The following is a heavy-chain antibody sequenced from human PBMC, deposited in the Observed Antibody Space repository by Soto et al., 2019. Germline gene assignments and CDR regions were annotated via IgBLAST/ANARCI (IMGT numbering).Heavy chain of an antibody. Sequence: ASVKVSCKVSGYTLTELSMHWVRQAPGKGLEWMGGFDPEDGETIYAQKFQGRVTMTEDTSTDTAYMELSSLRSEDTAVYYCATYYGDYDAFDIWGQGTMVTVSS. J-gene: IGHJ3*02. CDR2: FDPEDGET. CDR3: ATYYGDYDAFDI. V-gene: IGHV1-24*01. CDR1: GYTLTELS. D-gene: IGHD4-17*01.